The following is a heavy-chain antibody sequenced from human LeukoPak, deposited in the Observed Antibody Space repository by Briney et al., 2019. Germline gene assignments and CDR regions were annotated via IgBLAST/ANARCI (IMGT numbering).Heavy chain of an antibody. D-gene: IGHD6-13*01. CDR3: ARVVAAAARRYYFDY. J-gene: IGHJ4*02. CDR1: GYTFTGYY. V-gene: IGHV1-2*02. CDR2: INPNSGGI. Sequence: ASVKVSCKASGYTFTGYYMHWARQAPGQGLEWMGWINPNSGGINYAQKFQGRVTMTKDTSISTAYMELSRLRSDDTAVYYCARVVAAAARRYYFDYWGQGTLVTVSS.